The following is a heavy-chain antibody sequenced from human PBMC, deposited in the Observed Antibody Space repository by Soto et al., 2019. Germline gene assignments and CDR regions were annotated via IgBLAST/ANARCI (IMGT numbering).Heavy chain of an antibody. V-gene: IGHV1-24*01. D-gene: IGHD1-26*01. Sequence: QVQLVQSGAEVKKPGASVKVSCKVSGYTLTELSMHWVRQAPGKGLEWMGGFDPEDGETIHAQKFQGRVTMTEDTSTDTAYMELSSLRSEDTAVYYCVTDSEGYYGMDVWGQGTTVTVSS. CDR1: GYTLTELS. CDR3: VTDSEGYYGMDV. CDR2: FDPEDGET. J-gene: IGHJ6*02.